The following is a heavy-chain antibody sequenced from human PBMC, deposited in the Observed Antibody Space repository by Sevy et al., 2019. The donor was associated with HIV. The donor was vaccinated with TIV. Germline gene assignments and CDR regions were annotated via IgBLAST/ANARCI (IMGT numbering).Heavy chain of an antibody. CDR2: ISSSSSYI. D-gene: IGHD6-19*01. CDR3: ARDRTIAVAGMDV. Sequence: GGSLRLSCAASGFTFSSYSMNWVRQAPGKGLEWVSSISSSSSYIYYADSVTGRFTISRDNAKNSLYLQMNSLRAEDTAVYYCARDRTIAVAGMDVWGQGTTVTVSS. J-gene: IGHJ6*02. CDR1: GFTFSSYS. V-gene: IGHV3-21*01.